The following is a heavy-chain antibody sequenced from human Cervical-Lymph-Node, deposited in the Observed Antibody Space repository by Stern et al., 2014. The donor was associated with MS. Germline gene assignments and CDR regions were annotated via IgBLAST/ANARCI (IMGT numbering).Heavy chain of an antibody. Sequence: VQLVESGAEVKKSGASVKVSCKASGYTFTGHYMHWVRQAPGQGLEWMGWINPNTGDTNYVQKFQGRVTMTRDTSIGTAYMEMSSLSSDYTAVYYCARDLGGSYAADAFDIWGQGTMIIVSS. V-gene: IGHV1-2*02. CDR1: GYTFTGHY. CDR3: ARDLGGSYAADAFDI. CDR2: INPNTGDT. J-gene: IGHJ3*02. D-gene: IGHD1-26*01.